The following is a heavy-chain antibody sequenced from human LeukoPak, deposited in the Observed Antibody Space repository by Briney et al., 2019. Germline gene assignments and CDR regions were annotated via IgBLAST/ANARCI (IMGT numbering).Heavy chain of an antibody. CDR2: IYYSGST. J-gene: IGHJ5*02. CDR1: GGSISSSSYY. V-gene: IGHV4-39*01. D-gene: IGHD3-10*01. Sequence: SETLSLTGTVSGGSISSSSYYWGWIRQTPGKGLEWIGSIYYSGSTYYNPSLKSRVTISVDTSKNQFSLKLSSVTAADTAVYYSVRGIYWFDPWGQGTLVTVSS. CDR3: VRGIYWFDP.